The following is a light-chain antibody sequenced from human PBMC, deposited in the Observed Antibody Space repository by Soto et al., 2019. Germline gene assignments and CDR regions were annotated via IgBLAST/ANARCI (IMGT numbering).Light chain of an antibody. J-gene: IGKJ1*01. CDR1: QTISSW. CDR2: RAS. V-gene: IGKV1-5*03. CDR3: QHYNSYSEA. Sequence: DMQMTQSPSTLSGSVGDRVTIPCRAGQTISSWLAWYQQKPGKAPKLLIYRASTLKSGVPSRFSGSGSGTEFTLTISSLQPDDFATYYCQHYNSYSEAFGQGTKVDIK.